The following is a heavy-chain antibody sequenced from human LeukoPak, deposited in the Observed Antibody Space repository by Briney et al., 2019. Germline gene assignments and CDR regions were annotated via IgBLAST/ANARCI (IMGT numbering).Heavy chain of an antibody. CDR3: ARDADDYGDFYYYNYMDV. V-gene: IGHV4-59*01. CDR2: IYYSGST. Sequence: SETLSLTCTVSGGSISSYYWSWIRQPPGKGLEWIGYIYYSGSTNYNPSLKSRVTISVDTSKNQFSLKLSSVTAADTAVYYCARDADDYGDFYYYNYMDVWGKGTTVTVSS. D-gene: IGHD4-17*01. CDR1: GGSISSYY. J-gene: IGHJ6*03.